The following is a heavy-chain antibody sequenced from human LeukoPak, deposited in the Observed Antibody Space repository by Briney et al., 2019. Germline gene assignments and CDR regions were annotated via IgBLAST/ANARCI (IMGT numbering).Heavy chain of an antibody. D-gene: IGHD2-15*01. V-gene: IGHV4-38-2*02. Sequence: PSETLSLTCTVSAYSISSGYYWGWIRQPPGKGLEWIGSIYHSGSTYYNPSLKSRVTISVDTSKNQFSLKLSSVTAADTAVYYCARQAVVVAATPIDYWGQGTLVTVSS. J-gene: IGHJ4*02. CDR3: ARQAVVVAATPIDY. CDR1: AYSISSGYY. CDR2: IYHSGST.